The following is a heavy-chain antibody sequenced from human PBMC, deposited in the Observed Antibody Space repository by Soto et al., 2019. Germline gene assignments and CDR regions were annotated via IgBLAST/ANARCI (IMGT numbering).Heavy chain of an antibody. CDR2: ISSRSSTI. CDR1: GFTFSSYS. CDR3: ARGNYGSGSYYNVGYYYYYMDV. Sequence: EVQLVESGGGLVQPGGSLRLSCAASGFTFSSYSMNWVRQAPGKGLEWVSYISSRSSTIYYADSVKGRFTISRDNAKNSLYLQMNSLRAEDTAVYYCARGNYGSGSYYNVGYYYYYMDVWGKGTTVTVSS. J-gene: IGHJ6*03. V-gene: IGHV3-48*01. D-gene: IGHD3-10*01.